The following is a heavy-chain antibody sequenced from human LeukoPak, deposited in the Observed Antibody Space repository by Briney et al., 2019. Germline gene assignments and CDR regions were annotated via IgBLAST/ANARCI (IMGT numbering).Heavy chain of an antibody. CDR1: GFTFSSYG. CDR2: IWYDGSNK. J-gene: IGHJ4*02. D-gene: IGHD3-9*01. V-gene: IGHV3-33*01. Sequence: GGSLRLSCAASGFTFSSYGMHWVRQAPGKGLEWGAVIWYDGSNKYYADSVKGRFTISRDNSKNTLYLQMNSLRAEDTAVYYCARAGYDILTGFFDYWGQGTLVTVSS. CDR3: ARAGYDILTGFFDY.